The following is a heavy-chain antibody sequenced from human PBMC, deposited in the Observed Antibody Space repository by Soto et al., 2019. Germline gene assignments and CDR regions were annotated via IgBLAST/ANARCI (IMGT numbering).Heavy chain of an antibody. V-gene: IGHV3-7*03. Sequence: GGSLRLSCAASRFTFSTYWMSWVRQAPGKGLEWVANIQQDGSEEYYVDSVKGRFTISRDNAKNSLYLQMNSLRAEDTAVYYCARGGRIRASGWFDYWGQGTLVTVSS. CDR1: RFTFSTYW. CDR2: IQQDGSEE. CDR3: ARGGRIRASGWFDY. D-gene: IGHD6-19*01. J-gene: IGHJ4*02.